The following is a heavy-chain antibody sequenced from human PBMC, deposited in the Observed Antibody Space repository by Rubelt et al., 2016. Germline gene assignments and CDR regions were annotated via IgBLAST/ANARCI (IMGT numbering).Heavy chain of an antibody. CDR1: GFTFTKAW. D-gene: IGHD1-26*01. CDR2: IKSKTDGGTT. V-gene: IGHV3-15*01. CDR3: TSGVGTTDHDY. J-gene: IGHJ4*02. Sequence: VESGGGLVKPGGSLRLSCAASGFTFTKAWMSWVRQAPGKGLEWVGRIKSKTDGGTTDYAAPVQGRFTISRDDSKTTLYLQMNSLKMEDTAVYYCTSGVGTTDHDYWGQGTLVTGSS.